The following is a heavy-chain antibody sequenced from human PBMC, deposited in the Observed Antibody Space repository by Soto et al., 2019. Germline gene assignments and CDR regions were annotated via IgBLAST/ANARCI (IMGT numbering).Heavy chain of an antibody. J-gene: IGHJ6*02. CDR1: GYTFSTYG. CDR2: INTHNGNT. D-gene: IGHD3-10*01. Sequence: ASVKVSCKGSGYTFSTYGISWGGQAPGQGLEWLGWINTHNGNTNYAQNLQGIVIMTADTSTSTAYMELRSLRSDDTAIYYCTREGSAPYYYYGMDAWGQGTTVTVS. V-gene: IGHV1-18*01. CDR3: TREGSAPYYYYGMDA.